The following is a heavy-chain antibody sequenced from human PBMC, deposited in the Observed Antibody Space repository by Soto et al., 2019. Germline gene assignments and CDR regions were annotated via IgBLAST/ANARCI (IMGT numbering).Heavy chain of an antibody. CDR3: ARWVGGSMYDTSGKYDS. CDR1: GFTFSSNG. CDR2: VAYDGSKT. V-gene: IGHV3-30*03. D-gene: IGHD3-22*01. J-gene: IGHJ5*01. Sequence: QVQLVESGGGVVQPGRSLRLTCAAYGFTFSSNGMHWVRQAPGKGLEWVALVAYDGSKTYYGDSVRGRFTISRDNSEHTLYLQMNSLRAEDTAVYYCARWVGGSMYDTSGKYDSWGQGTLVTVSS.